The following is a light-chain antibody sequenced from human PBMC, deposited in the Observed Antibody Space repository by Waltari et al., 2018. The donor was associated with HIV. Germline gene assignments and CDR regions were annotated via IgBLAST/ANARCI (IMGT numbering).Light chain of an antibody. V-gene: IGLV2-11*01. CDR2: DLT. CDR1: SSDVGGYNY. J-gene: IGLJ2*01. CDR3: CSFAGSYTWL. Sequence: QSALTQPRSVSGSPGQSVTISCTGTSSDVGGYNYDSWYQQLPGKAPKLMMYDLTERPSGVPDRFSGSKSGNTASLTISGLQAEDEADYYCCSFAGSYTWLFGGGTKLTVL.